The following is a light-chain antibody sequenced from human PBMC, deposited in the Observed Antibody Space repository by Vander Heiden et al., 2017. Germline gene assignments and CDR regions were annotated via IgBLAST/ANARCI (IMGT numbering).Light chain of an antibody. CDR3: QQYTSSIT. J-gene: IGKJ4*01. CDR1: QSVSGSY. Sequence: DIVFTQSPGTLSLSPGERATLSCRASQSVSGSYLAWYQQKPGQAPRLLMYGASSRATGIPDRFSGSGSGIDFTLTISRLEPEDFAVYFCQQYTSSITFGGGTKVEIK. CDR2: GAS. V-gene: IGKV3-20*01.